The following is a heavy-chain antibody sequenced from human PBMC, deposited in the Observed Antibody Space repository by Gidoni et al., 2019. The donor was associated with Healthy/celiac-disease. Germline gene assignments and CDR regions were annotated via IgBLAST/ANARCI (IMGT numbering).Heavy chain of an antibody. Sequence: EVQLLESGGGVVQPGGSLRLSCAAAGFTCSSDAMSWVRQAPGKGLAWVSAIRGSGGSTYYADSVKGRFTISRDNSKNTLYLQMNSLSAEDTAVYYCAKIQDIVVVVAAGGMDVWGQGTTVTVSS. D-gene: IGHD2-15*01. CDR3: AKIQDIVVVVAAGGMDV. V-gene: IGHV3-23*01. CDR1: GFTCSSDA. J-gene: IGHJ6*02. CDR2: IRGSGGST.